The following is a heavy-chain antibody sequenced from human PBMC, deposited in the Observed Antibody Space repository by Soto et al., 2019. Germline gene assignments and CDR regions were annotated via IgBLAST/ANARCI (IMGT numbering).Heavy chain of an antibody. V-gene: IGHV4-4*02. D-gene: IGHD4-17*01. Sequence: QVQLQESGPGLVKPSGTLSLTCAVSGGSISSSNWWSWVRQPPGKGLEWIGEIYHSGSTNYNPSLKSRDTLSVDKSKNQFSLQLSSVPAADTAVYYCARIPHDYGDCGVGYFDSWGQGTLVTVSS. CDR2: IYHSGST. J-gene: IGHJ4*02. CDR1: GGSISSSNW. CDR3: ARIPHDYGDCGVGYFDS.